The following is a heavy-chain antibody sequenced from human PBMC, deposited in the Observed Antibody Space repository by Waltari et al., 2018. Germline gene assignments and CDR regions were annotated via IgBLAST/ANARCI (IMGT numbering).Heavy chain of an antibody. J-gene: IGHJ6*02. CDR3: ARVATKTYSSPVPGRPYYYGMDV. V-gene: IGHV3-74*01. D-gene: IGHD3-22*01. CDR2: ISRDGSSV. Sequence: EEQLVESGGGLAHPGESLRLSCAASGFTFSRYWMDWVRQAPGKGLVWVSRISRDGSSVTYADSVKGRFTISRDNAKNTLYVQMNRLRAEDTAVYYCARVATKTYSSPVPGRPYYYGMDVWGQGTTVTVSS. CDR1: GFTFSRYW.